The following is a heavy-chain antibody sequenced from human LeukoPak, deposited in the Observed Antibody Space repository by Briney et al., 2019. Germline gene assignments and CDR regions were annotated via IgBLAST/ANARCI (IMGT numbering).Heavy chain of an antibody. CDR3: ARDLGPFVVVTARAFDV. CDR2: ISTSNSYI. CDR1: GFTFSSYN. V-gene: IGHV3-21*01. J-gene: IGHJ3*01. Sequence: GGSLRLSCAASGFTFSSYNMNWVRQAPGKGLEWVSFISTSNSYIYYADSVKGRFTISRDNAKNSLYLQMNSLRAEDTAVYYCARDLGPFVVVTARAFDVWGQGTMVTVSS. D-gene: IGHD2-21*02.